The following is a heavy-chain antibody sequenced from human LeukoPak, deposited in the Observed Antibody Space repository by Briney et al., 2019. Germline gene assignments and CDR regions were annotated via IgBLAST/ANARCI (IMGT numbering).Heavy chain of an antibody. CDR3: ARDSGYYDSSGYYYVVDY. Sequence: GGSLRLSCAASGFTVSSNYMSWVRQAPEKGLEWVSVIYSGGSTYYADSVKGRFTISRDNSKNTLYLQMNSLRAEDTAVYYCARDSGYYDSSGYYYVVDYWGQGTLVTVSS. CDR1: GFTVSSNY. J-gene: IGHJ4*02. V-gene: IGHV3-53*05. CDR2: IYSGGST. D-gene: IGHD3-22*01.